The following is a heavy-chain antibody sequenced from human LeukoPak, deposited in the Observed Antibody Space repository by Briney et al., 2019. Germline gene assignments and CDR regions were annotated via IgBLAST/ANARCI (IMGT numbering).Heavy chain of an antibody. CDR1: GFTFSSYW. CDR3: AKDLRGNWNYPSHAFDI. J-gene: IGHJ3*02. D-gene: IGHD1-7*01. Sequence: SGGSLRLSCAASGFTFSSYWMHWVRQAPGKGLVWVSHINSDGSSITYADSVKGRFTISRDNAKNTLYLQMNSLRAEDTAVYYCAKDLRGNWNYPSHAFDIWGQGTMVTVSS. V-gene: IGHV3-74*01. CDR2: INSDGSSI.